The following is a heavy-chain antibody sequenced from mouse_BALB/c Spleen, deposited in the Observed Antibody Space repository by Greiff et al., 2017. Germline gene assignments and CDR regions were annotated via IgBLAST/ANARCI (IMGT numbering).Heavy chain of an antibody. D-gene: IGHD1-1*01. J-gene: IGHJ4*01. Sequence: VQLQQSGPELVKPGASVRISCKASGYTFTSYYIHWVKQRPGQGLEWIGWIYPGNVNTKYNEKFKGKATLTADKSSSTAYMQLSSLTSEDSAVYFCAREDYYGSAMAMDYWGQGTSVTVSS. CDR1: GYTFTSYY. CDR3: AREDYYGSAMAMDY. CDR2: IYPGNVNT. V-gene: IGHV1S56*01.